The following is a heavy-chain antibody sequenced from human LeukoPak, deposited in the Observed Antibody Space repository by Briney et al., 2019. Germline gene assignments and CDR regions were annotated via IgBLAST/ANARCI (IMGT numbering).Heavy chain of an antibody. D-gene: IGHD3-16*01. J-gene: IGHJ6*02. CDR1: EFTFSSYS. V-gene: IGHV3-48*01. CDR2: ITNSGNSK. CDR3: ARGGGLDV. Sequence: GGSLRLSCAASEFTFSSYSMNWVRQAPGKGLEWVSYITNSGNSKSYADSVKGRFTISRDNTKNSLYLQMSNLRAEDTAVYFCARGGGLDVWGQGATVTVSS.